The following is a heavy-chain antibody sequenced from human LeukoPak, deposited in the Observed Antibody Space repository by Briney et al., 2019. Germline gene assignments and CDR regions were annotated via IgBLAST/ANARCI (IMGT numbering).Heavy chain of an antibody. CDR3: ARGYSYGLDY. D-gene: IGHD5-18*01. V-gene: IGHV3-74*01. Sequence: GGSLRLSCAASGFTFSNYWMHWVRQAPGKGLVWVSRIKSDGSTTSYADSVKGRFTISRDNAKNTLYLQMNSLRAEDTAVYYCARGYSYGLDYWGQGTLVTVSS. CDR1: GFTFSNYW. J-gene: IGHJ4*02. CDR2: IKSDGSTT.